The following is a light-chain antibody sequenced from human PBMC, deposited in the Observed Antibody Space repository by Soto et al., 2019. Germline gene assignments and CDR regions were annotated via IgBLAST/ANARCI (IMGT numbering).Light chain of an antibody. V-gene: IGLV2-14*01. CDR3: RSYTSSSPPVV. J-gene: IGLJ2*01. CDR2: EVS. Sequence: QSALTQPRSVSGSPGQSVTISCTGTSSDVGAYNYVSWYQQYPGKAPKLMIYEVSNRPSGVSNRFSGSKSGNTASLTISGLQAEDEADYYCRSYTSSSPPVVFGGGTKLTV. CDR1: SSDVGAYNY.